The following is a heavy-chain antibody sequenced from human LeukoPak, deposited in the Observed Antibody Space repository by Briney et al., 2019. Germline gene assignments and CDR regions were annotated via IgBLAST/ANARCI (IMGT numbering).Heavy chain of an antibody. CDR3: AKDRGGCSSTSCYPKVSTF. J-gene: IGHJ4*02. V-gene: IGHV3-30*02. Sequence: GGSLRLSCAASGFTFSSYGMHWVRQAPGKGLEWVAFIRYDGSNKYYANSVKDRFTISRDNSKNTLYLQMNSLRAEDTAVYYCAKDRGGCSSTSCYPKVSTFGGQGTLVTVSS. CDR2: IRYDGSNK. D-gene: IGHD2-2*01. CDR1: GFTFSSYG.